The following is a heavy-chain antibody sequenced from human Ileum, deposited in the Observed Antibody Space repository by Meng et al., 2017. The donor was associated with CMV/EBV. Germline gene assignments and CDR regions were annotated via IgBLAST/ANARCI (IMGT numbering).Heavy chain of an antibody. CDR2: IHYSGNT. Sequence: VSAGSVNVDDDYWSWLRQPPGKGLEWIGYIHYSGNTNYNPALKSRVTMSIDTSKKQFSLTMLSVTAADTAVYYCARDVMLPAPFFDPWGQGTLVTVSS. D-gene: IGHD2-2*01. CDR1: AGSVNVDDDY. V-gene: IGHV4-61*08. CDR3: ARDVMLPAPFFDP. J-gene: IGHJ5*02.